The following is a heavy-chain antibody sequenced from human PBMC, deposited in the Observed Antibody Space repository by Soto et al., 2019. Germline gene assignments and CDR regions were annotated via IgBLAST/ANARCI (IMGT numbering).Heavy chain of an antibody. CDR3: AGRVGATDFQPSGPYNWFDP. V-gene: IGHV5-10-1*01. J-gene: IGHJ5*02. CDR2: IDPSDSQT. D-gene: IGHD1-26*01. CDR1: GYSFAGYW. Sequence: GESLKISCKGSGYSFAGYWITWVRQKPGKGLEWMGRIDPSDSQTYYSPSFRGHVTISATKSITTVFLQWNSLRAEDTAVYYCAGRVGATDFQPSGPYNWFDPWGQGTLVTVSS.